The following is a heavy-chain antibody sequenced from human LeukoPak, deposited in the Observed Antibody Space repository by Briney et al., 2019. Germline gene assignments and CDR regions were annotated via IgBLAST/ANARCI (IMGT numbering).Heavy chain of an antibody. D-gene: IGHD3-10*01. CDR2: ISAGSDRT. CDR1: GFTFSTYG. Sequence: PGGSLRLSCAASGFTFSTYGMFWVRQAPGKGLEWVSAISAGSDRTYYADSVKGRFTISRDNAKNSLYLQMNSLRAEDTAVYYCARDESYYRYYYYGMDVWGQGTTVTVSS. J-gene: IGHJ6*02. CDR3: ARDESYYRYYYYGMDV. V-gene: IGHV3-23*01.